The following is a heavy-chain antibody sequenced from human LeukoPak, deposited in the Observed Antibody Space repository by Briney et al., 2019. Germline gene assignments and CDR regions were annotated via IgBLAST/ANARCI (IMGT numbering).Heavy chain of an antibody. D-gene: IGHD5-24*01. CDR3: ARDFEDGYNYGLYFDY. V-gene: IGHV1-69*04. CDR1: GGTFSSYA. Sequence: ASVKVSCKASGGTFSSYAISWVRQAPGQGLEWMGRIIPILGIANYAQKFQGRVTITADKSTSTAYMELSSLRSEDTAVYYCARDFEDGYNYGLYFDYWGQGTLVTVSS. J-gene: IGHJ4*02. CDR2: IIPILGIA.